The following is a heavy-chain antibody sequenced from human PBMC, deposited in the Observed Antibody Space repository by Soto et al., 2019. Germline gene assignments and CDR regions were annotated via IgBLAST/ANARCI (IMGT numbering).Heavy chain of an antibody. CDR3: ARLALETYYYYGMDV. CDR2: IYYSGST. V-gene: IGHV4-39*01. J-gene: IGHJ6*02. CDR1: GGSISSSSYY. D-gene: IGHD3-16*02. Sequence: SETLSLTCTVSGGSISSSSYYWGWIRQPPGKGLEWIGSIYYSGSTYYNPSLKSRVTISVDTSKNQFSLKLSSVTAADTAVYYCARLALETYYYYGMDVWGQGTTVTVSS.